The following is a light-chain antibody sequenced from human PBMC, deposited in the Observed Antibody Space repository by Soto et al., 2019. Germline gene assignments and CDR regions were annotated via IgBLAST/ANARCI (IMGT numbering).Light chain of an antibody. CDR1: QNIKDY. Sequence: EIVMTQSPATLSMSPGERATLSCRASQNIKDYLAWFQQKPGQAPRLLIYGASTRATAIPARISGSGSGTEITLTISSLQYEDFAVYSCQQYNTWPRTFGQGTKVET. J-gene: IGKJ1*01. V-gene: IGKV3-15*01. CDR2: GAS. CDR3: QQYNTWPRT.